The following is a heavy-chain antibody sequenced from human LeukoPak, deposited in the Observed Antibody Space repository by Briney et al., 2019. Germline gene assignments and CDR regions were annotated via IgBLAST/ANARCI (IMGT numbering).Heavy chain of an antibody. Sequence: GGSLRLSCEASGFTFSTYVMSWVRQAPGKGLECVSSISGSGGTTYYADSVKGRFTISRDNSKNTVYLQMSSLTVEDTAIYYCAKEKLRYYDYWGQGALVAVSS. CDR1: GFTFSTYV. CDR2: ISGSGGTT. V-gene: IGHV3-23*01. D-gene: IGHD3-16*01. J-gene: IGHJ4*02. CDR3: AKEKLRYYDY.